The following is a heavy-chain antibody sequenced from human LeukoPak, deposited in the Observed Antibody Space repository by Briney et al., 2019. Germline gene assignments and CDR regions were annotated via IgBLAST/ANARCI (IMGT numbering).Heavy chain of an antibody. Sequence: GGSLRLSCAASGFTFSSYSMNWVRQAPGKGLEWVSSISSSSSYIYYADSVKGRFTIFRDNAKNSLFLEMNNLRAEDTAVYYCARDREMLEWGQGTQVTVSS. V-gene: IGHV3-21*01. CDR3: ARDREMLE. D-gene: IGHD5-24*01. CDR2: ISSSSSYI. J-gene: IGHJ4*02. CDR1: GFTFSSYS.